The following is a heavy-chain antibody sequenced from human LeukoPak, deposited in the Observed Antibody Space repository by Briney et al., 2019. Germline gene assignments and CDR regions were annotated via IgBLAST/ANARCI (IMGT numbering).Heavy chain of an antibody. J-gene: IGHJ4*02. CDR1: GYPFTGYY. CDR3: ARDRPYDSSGYPYYFDY. D-gene: IGHD3-22*01. Sequence: ASVKVPCKASGYPFTGYYMHWLRQAPGQGLEWMGWINPDSGGTNYAQKFQGRVTMTRDTSISTAYMELSRLRSDDTAVYYCARDRPYDSSGYPYYFDYWGQGTLVTVSS. V-gene: IGHV1-2*02. CDR2: INPDSGGT.